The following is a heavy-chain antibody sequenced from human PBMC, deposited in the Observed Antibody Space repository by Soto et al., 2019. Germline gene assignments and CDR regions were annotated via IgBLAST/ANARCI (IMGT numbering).Heavy chain of an antibody. J-gene: IGHJ4*02. D-gene: IGHD4-17*01. CDR2: INPNSGGT. V-gene: IGHV1-2*04. Sequence: APMKVSCKASGYTFTGYYMHWARQAPGQGLEWMGWINPNSGGTNNAQKFQGWVTISRDNSKNTLYLQMNSLRAEDTAVYYCAKRSIYGGPDYWGQGTLVTVSS. CDR1: GYTFTGYY. CDR3: AKRSIYGGPDY.